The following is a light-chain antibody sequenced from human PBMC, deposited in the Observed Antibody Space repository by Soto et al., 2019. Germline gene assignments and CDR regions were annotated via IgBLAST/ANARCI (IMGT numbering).Light chain of an antibody. J-gene: IGKJ1*01. Sequence: DIVMTQSPDSLAVSLGESATLSCRASQSVSSNLAWYQQKPGQAPRLLIYGTSVRATGSPVRFSGSGSGTEFTLTISSLQSEDFAVYYCQQYNNWPWTFGQGTKVDTK. CDR1: QSVSSN. V-gene: IGKV3-15*01. CDR2: GTS. CDR3: QQYNNWPWT.